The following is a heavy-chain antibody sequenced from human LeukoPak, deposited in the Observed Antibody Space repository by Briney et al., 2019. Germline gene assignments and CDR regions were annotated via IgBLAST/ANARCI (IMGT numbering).Heavy chain of an antibody. CDR3: ASSYFDNSLHAYDI. J-gene: IGHJ3*02. CDR2: IKQDGSEM. V-gene: IGHV3-7*01. D-gene: IGHD3-22*01. Sequence: PGGSLRLSCAASGFTFTNAWMSWVRQAPGKGLEWVANIKQDGSEMYYVDSVKGRFTISRDNTKNSLFLHMSSLRAEDTAVYFCASSYFDNSLHAYDIWGQGTMVTVSS. CDR1: GFTFTNAW.